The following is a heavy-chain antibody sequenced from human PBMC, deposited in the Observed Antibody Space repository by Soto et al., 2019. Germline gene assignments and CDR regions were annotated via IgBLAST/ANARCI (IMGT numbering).Heavy chain of an antibody. V-gene: IGHV2-5*02. Sequence: QITVKESGLTLVKPTETLTLTCTFSGFSLSSIGMGVGWIRQPPGKALEWLALIYWDDDKRYSPSLSSRLTITKDPSKNEVDLTMTSMDPVDTATYYCARLTRGVYDSCRLWEKFDSWGQGTLVTVSS. D-gene: IGHD5-12*01. CDR1: GFSLSSIGMG. CDR3: ARLTRGVYDSCRLWEKFDS. J-gene: IGHJ4*02. CDR2: IYWDDDK.